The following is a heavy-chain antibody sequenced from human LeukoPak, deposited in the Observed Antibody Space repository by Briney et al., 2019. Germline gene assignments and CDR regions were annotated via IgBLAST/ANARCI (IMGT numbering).Heavy chain of an antibody. CDR3: ARGSTQYSSGWYGLDY. CDR1: GFTFSSYW. CDR2: VNSDGSST. Sequence: PGGSLRLSCAASGFTFSSYWMHWVRQAPGKGLVRVSRVNSDGSSTTYADSVKGRFTISRDNAKNTLYLQMNSLRAEDTAVYYCARGSTQYSSGWYGLDYWGQGTLVTVSS. J-gene: IGHJ4*02. D-gene: IGHD6-19*01. V-gene: IGHV3-74*01.